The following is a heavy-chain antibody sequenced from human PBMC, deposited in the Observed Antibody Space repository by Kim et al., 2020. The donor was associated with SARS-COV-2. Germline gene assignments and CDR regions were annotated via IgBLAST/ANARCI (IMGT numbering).Heavy chain of an antibody. Sequence: ASVKVSCKASGYTFTSYYMHWVRQAPGQGLEWMGIINPSGGSTSYAQKFQGRVTMTRDTSTSTVYMELSSLRSEDTAVYYCARDFQTVSSSSLYYFDYWGQGTLVTVSS. CDR2: INPSGGST. D-gene: IGHD6-6*01. J-gene: IGHJ4*02. CDR1: GYTFTSYY. CDR3: ARDFQTVSSSSLYYFDY. V-gene: IGHV1-46*01.